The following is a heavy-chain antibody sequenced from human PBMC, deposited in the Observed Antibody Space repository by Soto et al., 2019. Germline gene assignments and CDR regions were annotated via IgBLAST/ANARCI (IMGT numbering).Heavy chain of an antibody. CDR3: ANARVRRTRLSIAAAGTAYYYYGMDV. CDR1: GGTFSSYA. V-gene: IGHV1-69*13. J-gene: IGHJ6*02. D-gene: IGHD6-13*01. CDR2: IIPIFGTA. Sequence: ASVKVSCKASGGTFSSYAISWVRQAPGQGLEWMGGIIPIFGTANYAQKFQGRVTITADESTSTAYMELSSLRSEDTAVYYCANARVRRTRLSIAAAGTAYYYYGMDVWGQGTTVTVSS.